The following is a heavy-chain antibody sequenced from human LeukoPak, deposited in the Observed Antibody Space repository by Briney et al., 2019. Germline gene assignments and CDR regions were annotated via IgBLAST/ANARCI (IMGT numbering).Heavy chain of an antibody. Sequence: GGSLRLSCAASGFTVSSNFMSWVRQAPGKGLEWVSLIYTDGSTYYADSVKGRFSISRDNSKKTLYLQMDSLRAEDTAVYYCARDAAEQQLVHYFDYWGQGTLVTVSS. D-gene: IGHD6-13*01. CDR1: GFTVSSNF. CDR2: IYTDGST. V-gene: IGHV3-53*01. J-gene: IGHJ4*02. CDR3: ARDAAEQQLVHYFDY.